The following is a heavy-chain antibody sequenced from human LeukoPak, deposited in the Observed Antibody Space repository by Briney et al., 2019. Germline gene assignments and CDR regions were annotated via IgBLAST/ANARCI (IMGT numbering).Heavy chain of an antibody. CDR1: GFTFSSYG. CDR2: IRYDGSNK. CDR3: ASLKEWLLLGGFDY. J-gene: IGHJ4*02. D-gene: IGHD3-22*01. Sequence: PGGSLRLSCAASGFTFSSYGMHWVRQAPGKGLEWVAFIRYDGSNKYYADSVKGRFAISRDNSKDILYLQMNGLRLEDTAIYYRASLKEWLLLGGFDYWGQGALVTVSS. V-gene: IGHV3-30*02.